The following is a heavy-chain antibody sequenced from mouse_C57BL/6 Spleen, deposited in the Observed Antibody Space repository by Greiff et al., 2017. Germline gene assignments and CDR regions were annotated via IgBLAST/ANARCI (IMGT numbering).Heavy chain of an antibody. D-gene: IGHD2-2*01. Sequence: VQLKQSGPELVKPGASVKISCKASGYSFTDYNMNWVKQSNGKRLEWIGVINPNYGTTSYNQKFKGKATLTVDQSSSTAYMQLNSLTSEDSAVYYCAREDGYDGAWFAYWGQGTLVTVSA. V-gene: IGHV1-39*01. J-gene: IGHJ3*01. CDR2: INPNYGTT. CDR1: GYSFTDYN. CDR3: AREDGYDGAWFAY.